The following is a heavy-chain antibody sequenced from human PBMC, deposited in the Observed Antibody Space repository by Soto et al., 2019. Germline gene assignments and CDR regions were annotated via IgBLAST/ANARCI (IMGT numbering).Heavy chain of an antibody. CDR3: ARSVFP. CDR2: IYYSGST. CDR1: GGSISSGGYY. J-gene: IGHJ5*02. V-gene: IGHV4-31*03. Sequence: QVQLQESGPGLVKPSQTLSLTCTVSGGSISSGGYYWNWIRPQPGKGLAWIGYIYYSGSTYYNQSLKSRVTISVDTSKNQFSLKLSSLTAADTAVYCCARSVFPWGQGTLVTVSS.